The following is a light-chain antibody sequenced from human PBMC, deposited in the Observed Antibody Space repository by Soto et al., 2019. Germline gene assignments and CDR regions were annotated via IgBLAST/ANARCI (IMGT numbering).Light chain of an antibody. Sequence: DIVMTQSPDSLAVSLGERATINCKSSQSVLYSSSNKNYLAWYQQKPGQPPKMLIYWASTRESGVPDRFSGSGSGTDFTLTISSLQAEDVADYYCQQYYSSPKWTFGQGTKVEIK. CDR1: QSVLYSSSNKNY. CDR3: QQYYSSPKWT. J-gene: IGKJ1*01. V-gene: IGKV4-1*01. CDR2: WAS.